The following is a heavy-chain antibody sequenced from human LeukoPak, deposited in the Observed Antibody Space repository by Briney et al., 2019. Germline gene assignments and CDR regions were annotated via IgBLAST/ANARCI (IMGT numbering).Heavy chain of an antibody. CDR2: FDPEDGET. CDR3: ATDGYCSSTSCYAFDI. D-gene: IGHD2-2*01. CDR1: GYTLTELS. V-gene: IGHV1-24*01. J-gene: IGHJ3*02. Sequence: ASVKVSRKVSGYTLTELSMHWVRQAPGKGLEWMGGFDPEDGETIYAQKFQGRVTMTEDTSTDTAYMELSSLRSEDTAVYYCATDGYCSSTSCYAFDIWGQGTMVTVSS.